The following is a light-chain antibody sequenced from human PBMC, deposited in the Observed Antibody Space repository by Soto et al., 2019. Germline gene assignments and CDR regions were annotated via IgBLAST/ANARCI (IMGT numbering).Light chain of an antibody. Sequence: QSVLTPPASVPGSPGQSITISCTGTSSDVGGYNYVSWYQQHPGKAPKLMIYDVSDRPSGVSNRFSGSKSGNTASLTISGLQAEDEADYYCSSYTSGFYVFVTGTKVTVL. CDR2: DVS. CDR1: SSDVGGYNY. J-gene: IGLJ1*01. V-gene: IGLV2-14*01. CDR3: SSYTSGFYV.